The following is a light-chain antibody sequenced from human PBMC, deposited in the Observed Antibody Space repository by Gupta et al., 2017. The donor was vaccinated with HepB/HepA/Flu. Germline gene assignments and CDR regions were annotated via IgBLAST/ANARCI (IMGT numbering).Light chain of an antibody. Sequence: VLTRPPATLSLSPGESATLSCRASQSVSSSYLAWYQQKPGQAPRLLIYGASNRATGIPERFSGSGFGTDFTLTISRLEPEDFVVYYCHQYGSSPTWTFGQGTKVEIK. CDR3: HQYGSSPTWT. CDR1: QSVSSSY. J-gene: IGKJ1*01. V-gene: IGKV3-20*01. CDR2: GAS.